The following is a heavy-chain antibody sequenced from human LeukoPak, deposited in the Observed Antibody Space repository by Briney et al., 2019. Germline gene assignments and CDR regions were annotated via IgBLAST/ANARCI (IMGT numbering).Heavy chain of an antibody. D-gene: IGHD3-10*01. CDR1: GFTFSHYA. J-gene: IGHJ4*02. Sequence: PGGSLRLSCAASGFTFSHYAMHWVRQAPGKGLEWVSLISSGGTYEYYADSVKGRFTISRDNSKNTLYLQLNSLRAEDTAVYYCARDSTYYYDSASAGPHYFDNWGQGTLVTVSS. CDR2: ISSGGTYE. V-gene: IGHV3-30*01. CDR3: ARDSTYYYDSASAGPHYFDN.